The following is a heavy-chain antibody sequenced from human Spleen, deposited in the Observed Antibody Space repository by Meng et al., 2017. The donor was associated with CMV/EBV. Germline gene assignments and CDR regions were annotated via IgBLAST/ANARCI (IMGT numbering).Heavy chain of an antibody. CDR1: GFTFSSYG. D-gene: IGHD2-2*01. J-gene: IGHJ5*02. CDR3: AKDWPAAYNWFDP. V-gene: IGHV3-30*02. CDR2: IRYDGSNK. Sequence: QVAVGESGGGVVHPWGPLRLSMAASGFTFSSYGMNWVRQAPGKGLEWVAFIRYDGSNKYYADSVKGRFTISRDNSKNTLYLQMNSLRAEDTAVYYCAKDWPAAYNWFDPWGQGTLVTVSS.